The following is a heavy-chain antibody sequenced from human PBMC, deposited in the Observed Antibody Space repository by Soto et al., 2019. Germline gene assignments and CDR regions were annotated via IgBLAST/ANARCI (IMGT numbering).Heavy chain of an antibody. CDR3: AKGGHDYYYYYMDV. CDR2: ISGSGGST. J-gene: IGHJ6*03. CDR1: GFTFSSYA. Sequence: EVQLLESGGGSVQPGGSLRLSCAASGFTFSSYAMSWVRQAPGKGLEWVSAISGSGGSTYYADSVKGRFTISRDNSKNTLYLQMNSLRAEDTAVYYCAKGGHDYYYYYMDVWGKGTTVTVSS. V-gene: IGHV3-23*01.